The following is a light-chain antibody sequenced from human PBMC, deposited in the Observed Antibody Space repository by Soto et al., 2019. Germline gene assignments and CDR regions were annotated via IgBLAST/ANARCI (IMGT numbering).Light chain of an antibody. CDR2: EVS. CDR3: SSYAGSNNLI. Sequence: QSALTQPPSASGSPGQSVTISCTGSSSDVGGYYFVSWYQQLPGKAPKLMIYEVSKRPSGVPDRFSGSKSGNTASLTVSGLQAEDEAEYYCSSYAGSNNLIFGGGTKLTVL. CDR1: SSDVGGYYF. V-gene: IGLV2-8*01. J-gene: IGLJ2*01.